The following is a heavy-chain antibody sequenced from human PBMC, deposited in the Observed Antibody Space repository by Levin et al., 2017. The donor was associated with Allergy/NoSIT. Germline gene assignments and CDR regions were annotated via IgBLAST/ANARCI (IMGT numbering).Heavy chain of an antibody. CDR1: GFIFSDYY. CDR3: SRFVGTTNDYYYGMDV. Sequence: LSLTCAASGFIFSDYYMTWIRQAPGKGLEWVSYMSSTGDTIYYADSVKGRFTISRDNPQKSLYLQMNSLRTEDTAIYFCSRFVGTTNDYYYGMDVWGQGTTVTVSS. V-gene: IGHV3-11*01. CDR2: MSSTGDTI. J-gene: IGHJ6*02. D-gene: IGHD1-7*01.